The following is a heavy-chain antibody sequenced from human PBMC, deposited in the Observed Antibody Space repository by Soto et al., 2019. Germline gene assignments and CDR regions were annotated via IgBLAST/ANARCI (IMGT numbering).Heavy chain of an antibody. J-gene: IGHJ4*02. V-gene: IGHV4-31*03. Sequence: SETLSLTCTVSGGSIISGGYYWSWIRQHPGKGLEWIGYIYYSGSTNYNPSLKSRVTMSVDTSKQEFSLKLSSVTAADTALYYCARGGQDFWSGPFDYWGRGALVTVSS. CDR3: ARGGQDFWSGPFDY. D-gene: IGHD3-3*01. CDR1: GGSIISGGYY. CDR2: IYYSGST.